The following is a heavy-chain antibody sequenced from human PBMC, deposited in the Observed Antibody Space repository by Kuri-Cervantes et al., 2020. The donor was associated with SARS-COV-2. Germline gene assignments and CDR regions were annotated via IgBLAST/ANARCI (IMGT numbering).Heavy chain of an antibody. J-gene: IGHJ6*02. CDR3: ARLPCSSTSCYTRYDYYGMDV. CDR1: GYSFANYW. CDR2: IYLGDSDT. Sequence: KVSCKGSGYSFANYWIGWVRQMPGKGLEWMGVIYLGDSDTRYSPSFQGQVTISADKSISTAYLQWSSLKASDSAMYYCARLPCSSTSCYTRYDYYGMDVWGQGTTVTVSS. V-gene: IGHV5-51*01. D-gene: IGHD2-2*02.